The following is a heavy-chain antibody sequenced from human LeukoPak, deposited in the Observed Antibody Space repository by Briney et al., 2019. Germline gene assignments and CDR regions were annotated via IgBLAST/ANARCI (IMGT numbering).Heavy chain of an antibody. CDR1: GGSFSGYY. Sequence: KPSETLSLTCAAHGGSFSGYYWTWIRQSPGKGMEWIGEVNSRGSANYNPSLTSRVTISVDTSKNQFSLRLTPVPAADAGVYYCARDAFCLNGVCYSGRYDYWGQGILVSVSS. V-gene: IGHV4-34*01. D-gene: IGHD2-21*02. CDR3: ARDAFCLNGVCYSGRYDY. CDR2: VNSRGSA. J-gene: IGHJ4*02.